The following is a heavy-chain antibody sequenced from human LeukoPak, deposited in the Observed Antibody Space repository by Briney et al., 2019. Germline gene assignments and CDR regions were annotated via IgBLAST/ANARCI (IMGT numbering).Heavy chain of an antibody. Sequence: KSSGTLSLTCTVSGGSISTYYWTWIRQPPGKGLEWIGNTHYSGTTSYNPSLRSRVTMSVDTSKRQFSLTLNSATAADTAVYYCSGSGGWLSDYWGQGILVTVSS. D-gene: IGHD5-12*01. V-gene: IGHV4-59*01. CDR2: THYSGTT. J-gene: IGHJ4*02. CDR3: SGSGGWLSDY. CDR1: GGSISTYY.